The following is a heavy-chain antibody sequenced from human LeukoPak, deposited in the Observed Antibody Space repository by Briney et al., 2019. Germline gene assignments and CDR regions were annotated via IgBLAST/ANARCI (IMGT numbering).Heavy chain of an antibody. CDR1: GGSISSGGYY. CDR2: IYHSGST. Sequence: PSQTLSLTCTVSGGSISSGGYYWSWIRRPPGKGLEWIGYIYHSGSTYYNPSLKSRVTISADRSKNQFSLRLSSVTAADTGVYYCARDGGTRLGFDPWGQGTLVTVSS. J-gene: IGHJ5*02. CDR3: ARDGGTRLGFDP. V-gene: IGHV4-30-2*01. D-gene: IGHD3-16*01.